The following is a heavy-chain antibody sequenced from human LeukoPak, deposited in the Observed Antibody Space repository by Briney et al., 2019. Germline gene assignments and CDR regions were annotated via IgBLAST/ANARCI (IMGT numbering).Heavy chain of an antibody. CDR3: ARGGPDLYYFDY. J-gene: IGHJ4*02. CDR1: GGSISSGDYY. CDR2: INHSGST. D-gene: IGHD1-14*01. Sequence: SQTLSLTCTVSGGSISSGDYYWSWIRQPPGKGLEWIGEINHSGSTNYNPSLKSRVTISVDTSKNQFSLKLSSVTAADTAVYYCARGGPDLYYFDYWGQGTLVTVSS. V-gene: IGHV4-30-4*01.